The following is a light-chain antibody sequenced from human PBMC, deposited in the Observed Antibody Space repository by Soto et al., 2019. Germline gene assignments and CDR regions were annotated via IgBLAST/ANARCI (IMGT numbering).Light chain of an antibody. CDR3: VEAALLPPA. V-gene: IGKV2-24*01. J-gene: IGKJ1*01. Sequence: DIVLTQTPLSLVVTLGQPASISCKSSQSLAFRDGNIYLNWLQQRPGQPPRLLIYKTSNRFSGVPYRFSGSGAGTEFTLNISNVEADDVGVYYCVEAALLPPAFGQGAKVEIK. CDR2: KTS. CDR1: QSLAFRDGNIY.